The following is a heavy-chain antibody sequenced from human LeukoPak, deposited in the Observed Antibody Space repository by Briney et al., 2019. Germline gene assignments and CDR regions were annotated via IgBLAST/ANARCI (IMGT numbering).Heavy chain of an antibody. Sequence: ASVTVSCTASGYTFTSYGISWVRQAPGQGLEWMGWMNPNSGNTGYAQKFQGRVTMTRNTSISTAYMELSSLRSEDTAVYYCARVSSGNDAFDIWGQGTMVTVSS. CDR3: ARVSSGNDAFDI. CDR2: MNPNSGNT. J-gene: IGHJ3*02. V-gene: IGHV1-8*02. D-gene: IGHD6-6*01. CDR1: GYTFTSYG.